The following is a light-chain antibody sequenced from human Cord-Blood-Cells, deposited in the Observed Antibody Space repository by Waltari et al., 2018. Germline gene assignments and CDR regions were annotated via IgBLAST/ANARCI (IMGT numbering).Light chain of an antibody. CDR3: NSRDSSGNHVV. CDR1: RLRSYY. CDR2: GKN. Sequence: SSELTLDPAVSVALGQTVRITCQGDRLRSYYARWYQQKPGQAPVLVIYGKNNRPSGIPDRFSGSSSGNTASLTITGAQAEDEADYYCNSRDSSGNHVVFGGGTKLTVL. J-gene: IGLJ2*01. V-gene: IGLV3-19*01.